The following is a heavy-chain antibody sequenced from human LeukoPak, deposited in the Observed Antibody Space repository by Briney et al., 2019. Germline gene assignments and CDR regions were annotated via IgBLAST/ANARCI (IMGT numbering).Heavy chain of an antibody. D-gene: IGHD5-18*01. J-gene: IGHJ4*02. CDR1: GYSFTSYW. CDR3: ARMFGTGMDRYFDY. Sequence: GESLRISCKGSGYSFTSYWISWVRQAPGQGLEWMGIINPSGGSKTYAQKFQGRVTMTRDTSTITVYMELSSLRSEDTAVYYCARMFGTGMDRYFDYWGQGTLVTVSS. V-gene: IGHV1-46*01. CDR2: INPSGGSK.